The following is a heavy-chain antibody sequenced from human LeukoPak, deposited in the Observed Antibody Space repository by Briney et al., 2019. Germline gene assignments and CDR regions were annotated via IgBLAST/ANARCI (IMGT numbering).Heavy chain of an antibody. CDR2: INWNSGSI. Sequence: PGGSLRLSCAASGFTFDDYAMHWVRQAPGKGLEWVSGINWNSGSIRYADSAKGRFTISRDNAKNSLYLQMNSLRAEDTAVYYCARGKRYFDWLFSSGVDYWGQGTLVTVSS. CDR1: GFTFDDYA. CDR3: ARGKRYFDWLFSSGVDY. V-gene: IGHV3-9*01. J-gene: IGHJ4*02. D-gene: IGHD3-9*01.